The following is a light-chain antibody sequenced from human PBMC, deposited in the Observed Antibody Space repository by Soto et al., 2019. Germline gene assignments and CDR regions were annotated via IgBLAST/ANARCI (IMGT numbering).Light chain of an antibody. CDR1: HVVSSSY. Sequence: EIVLTQSPGTLSLSPGERATLSCRASHVVSSSYVACYQQNPGQAPRLLIYEASGRATGIPDRFRGTGSGTEVTRTISSLEPEDFAAYYCQQYGSSPRTIGQGTKVAIK. J-gene: IGKJ1*01. V-gene: IGKV3-20*01. CDR3: QQYGSSPRT. CDR2: EAS.